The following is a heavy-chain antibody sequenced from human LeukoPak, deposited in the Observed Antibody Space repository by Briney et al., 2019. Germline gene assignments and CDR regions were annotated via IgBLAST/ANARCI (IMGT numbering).Heavy chain of an antibody. CDR3: ARGNRRYDFWSGYYYYYGMDV. CDR1: GYTFTSYG. J-gene: IGHJ6*02. D-gene: IGHD3-3*01. V-gene: IGHV1-18*01. Sequence: ASVKVSCKASGYTFTSYGISWVRQAPGQGLEWMGWISAYNGNTNYAQKLQGRVTMTTDTSTSTAYMELRSLRSDDTAVYYCARGNRRYDFWSGYYYYYGMDVWGQGTTVTVSS. CDR2: ISAYNGNT.